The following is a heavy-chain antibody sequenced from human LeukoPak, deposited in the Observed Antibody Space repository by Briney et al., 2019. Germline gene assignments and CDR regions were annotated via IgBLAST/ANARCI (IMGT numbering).Heavy chain of an antibody. D-gene: IGHD3-10*01. Sequence: GGSLRLSCAASGFIFDDYAMHWVRQAPGKSLEWVSLISGDGGSTGYADSVKGRFTISRDNAKNSLYLQMNSLRAEDTALYYCARSYGTGSYYNFDYWGQGTVVTVSS. J-gene: IGHJ4*02. CDR1: GFIFDDYA. CDR3: ARSYGTGSYYNFDY. V-gene: IGHV3-20*04. CDR2: ISGDGGST.